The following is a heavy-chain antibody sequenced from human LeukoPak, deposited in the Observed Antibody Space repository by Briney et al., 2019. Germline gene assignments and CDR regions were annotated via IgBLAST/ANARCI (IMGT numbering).Heavy chain of an antibody. Sequence: SETLSLTCAVSGGSISSSNWWSWVRQPPGKGLEWIGEIYHSGSTNYNPSLKSRVTISVDKSKNQFSLKLSSVTAADTAIYYCVRRVNTYGGWFDRWGQGALVTVSS. CDR2: IYHSGST. CDR1: GGSISSSNW. J-gene: IGHJ5*02. D-gene: IGHD5-18*01. CDR3: VRRVNTYGGWFDR. V-gene: IGHV4-4*02.